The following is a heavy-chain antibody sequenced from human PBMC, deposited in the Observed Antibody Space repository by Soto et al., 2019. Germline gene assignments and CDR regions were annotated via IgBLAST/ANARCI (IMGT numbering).Heavy chain of an antibody. J-gene: IGHJ4*02. D-gene: IGHD3-22*01. CDR2: ISYDGGNK. V-gene: IGHV3-30-3*01. CDR1: DFTFSNYA. Sequence: RGSLRLSCASSDFTFSNYAIHWVRQAPGRGLDWPEVISYDGGNKYYADSVNGRFTISRDNSKNTLYLQMDSLTADDTAVYYCARDARNYYDSSGYYWSWGVSDYWGQGTLVTVSS. CDR3: ARDARNYYDSSGYYWSWGVSDY.